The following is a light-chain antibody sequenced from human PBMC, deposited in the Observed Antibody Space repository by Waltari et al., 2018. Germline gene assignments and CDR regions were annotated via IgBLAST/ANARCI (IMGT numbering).Light chain of an antibody. CDR3: CSYACSYTPYV. Sequence: QSALTQPRSVSGSPGQSVTISCTGTSSDVGGYNYVSWYQQHPGKAPRLIIYDVSERPSGVPDRFSGSKSGNTASLTISGLQAEDEADYYCCSYACSYTPYVFGTGTKVTVL. CDR2: DVS. CDR1: SSDVGGYNY. V-gene: IGLV2-11*01. J-gene: IGLJ1*01.